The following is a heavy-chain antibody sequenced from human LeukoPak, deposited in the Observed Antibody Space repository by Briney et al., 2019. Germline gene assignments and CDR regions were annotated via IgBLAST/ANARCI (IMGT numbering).Heavy chain of an antibody. D-gene: IGHD3-9*01. CDR2: ISGSGGST. CDR3: ATSRELRYFDWLPLPFDY. V-gene: IGHV3-23*01. J-gene: IGHJ4*02. CDR1: GFTFSSYA. Sequence: GGSLRLSCAASGFTFSSYAMSWVRQAPGKGLEWVSAISGSGGSTYYADSVKGRFTISRDNSKNTLYLQMNSLRAEDTAVYYCATSRELRYFDWLPLPFDYWGQGTLVTVSP.